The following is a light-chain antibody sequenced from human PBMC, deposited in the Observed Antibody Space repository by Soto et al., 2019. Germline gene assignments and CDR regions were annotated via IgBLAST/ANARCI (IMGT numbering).Light chain of an antibody. Sequence: GESFTITCRASQVISTSLAWYQVKPGKAPKLLIYAASTLESGVPSRFSATVSGTEFSLTITSLQPEDVATYYCQQLFDSPITFGQGTRLEIK. CDR3: QQLFDSPIT. J-gene: IGKJ5*01. CDR1: QVISTS. V-gene: IGKV1-9*01. CDR2: AAS.